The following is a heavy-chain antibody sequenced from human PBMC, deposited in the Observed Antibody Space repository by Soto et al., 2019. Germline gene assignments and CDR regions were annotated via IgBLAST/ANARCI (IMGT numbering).Heavy chain of an antibody. J-gene: IGHJ4*02. D-gene: IGHD3-10*01. V-gene: IGHV3-23*01. CDR3: AKGRGGSGSLTPRVDF. CDR2: ISGGGDTT. Sequence: EVQLLESGGGLVQRGGSLRLCCAASGFTFNNYAMTWVRQAPGKGLEWVSAISGGGDTTSYADSVKGRFTVSRDGSKNTLYLQMSSLRAEDTALYYCAKGRGGSGSLTPRVDFYGQGTLVTVSS. CDR1: GFTFNNYA.